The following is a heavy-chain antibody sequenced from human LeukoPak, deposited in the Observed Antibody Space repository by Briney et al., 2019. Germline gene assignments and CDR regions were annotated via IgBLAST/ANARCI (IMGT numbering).Heavy chain of an antibody. CDR3: ARLRGRFYGFDP. CDR1: SGSMDYYN. V-gene: IGHV4-4*07. CDR2: TSGST. Sequence: SETLSLTCTVSSGSMDYYNWRWIRQPAGKGLEWIGRTSGSTKYNPSLKSRVTMSVDTSKNQFSLKLSSVTAADTAVYYCARLRGRFYGFDPWGQGTLVTVSS. D-gene: IGHD4-17*01. J-gene: IGHJ5*02.